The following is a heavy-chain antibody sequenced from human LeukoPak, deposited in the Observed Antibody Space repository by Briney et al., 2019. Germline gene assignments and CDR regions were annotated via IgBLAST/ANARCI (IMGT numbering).Heavy chain of an antibody. Sequence: SETLSLTCTVSGGSISSGGYYWSWIRQPPGKGLEWIGCIYHSGSTYYNPSLKSRVTISVDRSKNQFSLKLSSVTAADTAVYYCARGMLVLAMVPGAFDIWGQGTMVTVSS. D-gene: IGHD5-18*01. J-gene: IGHJ3*02. CDR3: ARGMLVLAMVPGAFDI. V-gene: IGHV4-30-2*01. CDR2: IYHSGST. CDR1: GGSISSGGYY.